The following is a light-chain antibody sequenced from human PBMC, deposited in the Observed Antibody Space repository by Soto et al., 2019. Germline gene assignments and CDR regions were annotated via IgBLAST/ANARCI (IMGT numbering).Light chain of an antibody. V-gene: IGLV1-51*01. J-gene: IGLJ3*02. CDR1: NSNIGRNY. Sequence: QSVLTQPPSVSAPPGQKVTIPCSGSNSNIGRNYVSWYQQLPGTAPKLLIYDNHERPSGIPDRFSGSKSGTSASLGITGLQTGDEADYYCATWDSSLRTGVFGGGTKLTVL. CDR3: ATWDSSLRTGV. CDR2: DNH.